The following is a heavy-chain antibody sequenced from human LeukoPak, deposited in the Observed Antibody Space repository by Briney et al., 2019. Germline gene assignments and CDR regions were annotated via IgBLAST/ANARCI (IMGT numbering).Heavy chain of an antibody. V-gene: IGHV1-69*13. D-gene: IGHD3-9*01. J-gene: IGHJ6*02. CDR2: IIPIFGTA. Sequence: GASVKVSCKASGGTFSSYAIGWVRQAPGQGLEWMGGIIPIFGTANYAQKFQGRVTITADESTSTAYMELSSLRSEDTAVYYCAREGRDDILTGSPPGMDVWGQGTTVTVSS. CDR1: GGTFSSYA. CDR3: AREGRDDILTGSPPGMDV.